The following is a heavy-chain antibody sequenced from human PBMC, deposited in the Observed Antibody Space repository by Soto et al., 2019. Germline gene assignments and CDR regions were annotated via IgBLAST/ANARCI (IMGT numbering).Heavy chain of an antibody. CDR2: FSSSGGSGGTT. V-gene: IGHV3-23*01. CDR3: AKDGAAAAGTLSHFDY. Sequence: EVQLLETGGGLVQPGGSLRLSCAASGFTFSSYAMSWVRQAPGKGLEWVSSFSSSGGSGGTTYYADSVKGRFTLSRDNSKNRLLLQGKGLGAEDTAFYYCAKDGAAAAGTLSHFDYWGQGILVTVSS. D-gene: IGHD6-13*01. J-gene: IGHJ4*02. CDR1: GFTFSSYA.